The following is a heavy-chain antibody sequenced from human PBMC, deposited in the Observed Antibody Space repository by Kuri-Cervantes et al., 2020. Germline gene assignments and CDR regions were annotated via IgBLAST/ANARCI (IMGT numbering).Heavy chain of an antibody. J-gene: IGHJ4*02. CDR1: GVSISRYY. CDR2: VYKSGST. CDR3: ASLDNYNFGH. Sequence: SETLSHTCTVSGVSISRYYWSWIRQPPGKGLEWIGYVYKSGSTYYNPSLWSRLTISLDTSKNQFSLTLNSVTAADTAVYYCASLDNYNFGHWGQGTLVTVSS. V-gene: IGHV4-59*01. D-gene: IGHD5-24*01.